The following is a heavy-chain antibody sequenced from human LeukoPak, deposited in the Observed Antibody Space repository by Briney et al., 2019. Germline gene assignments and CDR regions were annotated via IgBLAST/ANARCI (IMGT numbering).Heavy chain of an antibody. J-gene: IGHJ3*02. Sequence: GGSLRLSCAASGFTFSNYAMSWVRQAPGKGLEWVSTISGSGGSIYYADSVKGRFTISRDNAKNSLYLQMNSLRAEDTAVYYCARGGIGIAARPEDAFDIWGQGTMVTVSS. CDR3: ARGGIGIAARPEDAFDI. V-gene: IGHV3-23*01. CDR2: ISGSGGSI. CDR1: GFTFSNYA. D-gene: IGHD6-6*01.